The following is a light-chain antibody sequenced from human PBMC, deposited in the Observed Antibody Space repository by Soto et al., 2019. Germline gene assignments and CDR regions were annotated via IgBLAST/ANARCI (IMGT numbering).Light chain of an antibody. CDR3: KQYNSYAFS. V-gene: IGKV1-5*03. CDR1: QTISSW. Sequence: DLQMTQSPSTLSGSVGDRVTITCRASQTISSWLAWYQQKPGEAHKLLMYKAYSLDSGVQSRFSGSGSGTEFTPTIRGLQPEDFATYYCKQYNSYAFSFGPGTKVDIK. J-gene: IGKJ3*01. CDR2: KAY.